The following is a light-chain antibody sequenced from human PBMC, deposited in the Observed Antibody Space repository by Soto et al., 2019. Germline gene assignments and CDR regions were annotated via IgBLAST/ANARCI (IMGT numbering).Light chain of an antibody. Sequence: DIQMTQSPSSVSGSVGDRVTISFLASEDINSRLAWYQQKPGNAPKLLIYAAFILQSGVPSRFSGYGSGTDFTLSISSLQPEDFATYYCQQADSFPITFGQGTRLEIK. V-gene: IGKV1-12*01. CDR3: QQADSFPIT. CDR1: EDINSR. J-gene: IGKJ5*01. CDR2: AAF.